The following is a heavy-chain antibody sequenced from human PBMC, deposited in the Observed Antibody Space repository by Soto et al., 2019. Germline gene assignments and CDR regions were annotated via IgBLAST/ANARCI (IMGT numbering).Heavy chain of an antibody. D-gene: IGHD2-15*01. J-gene: IGHJ3*02. V-gene: IGHV4-61*08. Sequence: SETLSLTCTVSGVSASSGDHYWSWVRQPPGKGLEWIAYISYNGSPDYNPSLKSRVSISLDMSKNQFSLKLSSVTAADTAVYYWARHRSDSLNSFDAFDIWGQGTMVTV. CDR3: ARHRSDSLNSFDAFDI. CDR2: ISYNGSP. CDR1: GVSASSGDHY.